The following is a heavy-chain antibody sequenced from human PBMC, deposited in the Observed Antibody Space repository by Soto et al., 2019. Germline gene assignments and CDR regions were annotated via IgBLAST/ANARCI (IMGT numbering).Heavy chain of an antibody. CDR2: IIPIFGTA. J-gene: IGHJ4*02. D-gene: IGHD3-22*01. CDR1: GGTFSSYA. CDR3: AGDDSSGYYSFFDH. V-gene: IGHV1-69*12. Sequence: QVQLVQSGAEVKKPGSSVKVSCKASGGTFSSYAISWVRQAPGQGLEWMGGIIPIFGTANYAQKFQGRVTITADESTSTAYMELSSRRCEGTAVYYCAGDDSSGYYSFFDHWGQGTLVTVSS.